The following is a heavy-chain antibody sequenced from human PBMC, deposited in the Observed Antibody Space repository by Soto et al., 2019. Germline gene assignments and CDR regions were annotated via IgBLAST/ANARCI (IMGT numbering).Heavy chain of an antibody. V-gene: IGHV1-24*01. J-gene: IGHJ5*02. CDR1: GYTLTELS. Sequence: ASVKVSCKVSGYTLTELSMHWVRQAPGKGLEWMGGFDPEDGETIYAQKFQGRVTMTEDTSTDTAYMEMSSLRSEDTAVYYCATRGLLLFGELLNWFDPWGQGTLVTVSS. CDR3: ATRGLLLFGELLNWFDP. CDR2: FDPEDGET. D-gene: IGHD3-10*01.